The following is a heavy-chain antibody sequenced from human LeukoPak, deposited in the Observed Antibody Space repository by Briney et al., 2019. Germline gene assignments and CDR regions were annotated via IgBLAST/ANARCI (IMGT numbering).Heavy chain of an antibody. CDR2: ISGSGGST. V-gene: IGHV3-23*01. CDR1: GFTFSSYA. CDR3: AKDAPDIVVVVAAGYYFDY. D-gene: IGHD2-15*01. Sequence: GGSLRLSCAASGFTFSSYAMSWVRQAPGKGLEWVSAISGSGGSTYYADSVKGRFTISRDNSKNTLYLQMNSLRAEDTAVYYRAKDAPDIVVVVAAGYYFDYWGQGTLVTVSS. J-gene: IGHJ4*02.